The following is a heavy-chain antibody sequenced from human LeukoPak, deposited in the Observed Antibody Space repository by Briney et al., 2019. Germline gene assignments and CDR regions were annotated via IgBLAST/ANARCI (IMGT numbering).Heavy chain of an antibody. J-gene: IGHJ4*02. D-gene: IGHD1-26*01. CDR1: GFTFSSYY. CDR2: INGDGSST. V-gene: IGHV3-74*01. CDR3: AQGGSPGAFDY. Sequence: GGSLRLSCAASGFTFSSYYMHWVRQAPGKGLLWVSRINGDGSSTKYADSVKGRFTISRDNAKNTLYLQMNSLRAEDTSVYYCAQGGSPGAFDYWGQGTLVTVSS.